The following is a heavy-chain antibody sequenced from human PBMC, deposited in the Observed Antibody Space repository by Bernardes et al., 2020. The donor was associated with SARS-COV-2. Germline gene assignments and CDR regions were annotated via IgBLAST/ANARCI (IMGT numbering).Heavy chain of an antibody. CDR3: ARGDTYYWNYFFHY. J-gene: IGHJ4*02. D-gene: IGHD1-7*01. CDR1: GFTFTNYY. Sequence: ASVKVSCKASGFTFTNYYINWVRQAPGQGLEWMGWISAYNGLTNYAQKVQDRVVMTTDTSTSTAYIELRSLTSDDTAVYYCARGDTYYWNYFFHYWGQGTLVTVSS. CDR2: ISAYNGLT. V-gene: IGHV1-18*01.